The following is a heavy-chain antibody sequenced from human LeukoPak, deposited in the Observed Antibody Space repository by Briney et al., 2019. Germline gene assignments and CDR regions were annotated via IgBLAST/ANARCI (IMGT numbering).Heavy chain of an antibody. J-gene: IGHJ6*02. Sequence: SETLSLTCAVYGGSFSGYYWSWIRQPPGKGLEWIGEINHSGSTNYNPSLKSRVTISVDTSKNQFSLKLSSVTAADTAVYYCARATYYDSSPYSRLYDMDVWGQGTTVTVSS. CDR1: GGSFSGYY. CDR3: ARATYYDSSPYSRLYDMDV. V-gene: IGHV4-34*01. CDR2: INHSGST. D-gene: IGHD3-22*01.